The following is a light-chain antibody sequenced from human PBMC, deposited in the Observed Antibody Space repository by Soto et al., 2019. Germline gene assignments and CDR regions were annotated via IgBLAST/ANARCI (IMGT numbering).Light chain of an antibody. CDR2: DVS. Sequence: GLTMSPDTLSLYPGERATLSCRASQSVSRNYLAGYQQKRGQAPRLLVSDVSRTGTGIPVRCSGSGSGTDFTLSIRLLEDDGIVDYCRQSACRPKTFGQGTKVDIK. V-gene: IGKV3D-20*02. CDR3: RQSACRPKT. CDR1: QSVSRNY. J-gene: IGKJ1*01.